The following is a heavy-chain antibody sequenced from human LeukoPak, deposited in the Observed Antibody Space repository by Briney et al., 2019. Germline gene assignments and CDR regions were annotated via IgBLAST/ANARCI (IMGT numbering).Heavy chain of an antibody. D-gene: IGHD3-16*02. CDR1: GFTFTSSA. V-gene: IGHV1-58*02. Sequence: SVKVSCKASGFTFTSSAMQWVRQARGQRLEWIGWIVVGSGNTNYAQKFQERVTITRDMSTSTAYMELSSLRSEDTAVYYCARVRFGGVIAFDYWGQGTLVTVSS. J-gene: IGHJ4*02. CDR3: ARVRFGGVIAFDY. CDR2: IVVGSGNT.